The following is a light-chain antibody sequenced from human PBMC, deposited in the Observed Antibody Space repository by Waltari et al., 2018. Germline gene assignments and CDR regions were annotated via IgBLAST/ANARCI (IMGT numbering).Light chain of an antibody. CDR1: SRAFGGYTY. J-gene: IGLJ3*02. CDR2: DVN. V-gene: IGLV2-11*01. CDR3: GSYAGSYTFRV. Sequence: QFALTQPRSVSGSPGQAVTLSSIGNSRAFGGYTYLFCYQPFPGKAPKLIIYDVNNRPSGVPDRFSGSKSGNTAALTISGLQADDEADYYCGSYAGSYTFRVFGGGTKLTVL.